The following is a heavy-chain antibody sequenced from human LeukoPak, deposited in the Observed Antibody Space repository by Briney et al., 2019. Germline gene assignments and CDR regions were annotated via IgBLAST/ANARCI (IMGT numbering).Heavy chain of an antibody. CDR1: GYTFTSYD. CDR2: MNPNSGNT. CDR3: ASIGFGRRGRRYFDWFGRVLGAFEI. J-gene: IGHJ3*02. V-gene: IGHV1-8*01. Sequence: GASVKVSCEASGYTFTSYDINWVRQATGQGLEWMGWMNPNSGNTGYAQKFQGRVTMTRNTSISTAYMELSSLRSEDTAVYYCASIGFGRRGRRYFDWFGRVLGAFEIWGQGTMVTVSS. D-gene: IGHD3-9*01.